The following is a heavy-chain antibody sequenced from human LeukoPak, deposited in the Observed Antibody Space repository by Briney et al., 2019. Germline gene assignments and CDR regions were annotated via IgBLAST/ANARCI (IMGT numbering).Heavy chain of an antibody. CDR1: GVSISSSEW. Sequence: PSGTLSLTCAVSGVSISSSEWWIWVRQPPGQGLEWIGEIHRDGRTRYNPSLKSRVTISVDTSKNQFSLKLSSVTAADTAVYYCARDVKSYFWSGYYYYYGMDVWGQGTAVTVSS. D-gene: IGHD3-3*01. J-gene: IGHJ6*02. V-gene: IGHV4-4*02. CDR3: ARDVKSYFWSGYYYYYGMDV. CDR2: IHRDGRT.